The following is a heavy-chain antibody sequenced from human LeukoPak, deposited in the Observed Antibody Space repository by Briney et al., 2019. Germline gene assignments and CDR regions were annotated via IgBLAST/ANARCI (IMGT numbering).Heavy chain of an antibody. CDR2: ISWNSGSI. J-gene: IGHJ6*03. Sequence: GRSLRLSCAASGFTFDDYAMHWVRQAPGKGLEWVSGISWNSGSIGYADSVKGRFTISRDNAKNSLYLQMNSLRAEDMALYYCAKSSGYYLRVYMDVWDKGTTVTVSS. D-gene: IGHD3-9*01. CDR3: AKSSGYYLRVYMDV. V-gene: IGHV3-9*03. CDR1: GFTFDDYA.